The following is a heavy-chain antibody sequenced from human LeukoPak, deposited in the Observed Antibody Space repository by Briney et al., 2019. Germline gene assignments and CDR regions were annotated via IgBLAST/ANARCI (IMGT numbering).Heavy chain of an antibody. CDR3: AREGAYSSSSDVDY. CDR1: GFTFSNYW. CDR2: IKQDGSAK. D-gene: IGHD6-6*01. J-gene: IGHJ4*02. V-gene: IGHV3-7*01. Sequence: AGGSLRLSCAASGFTFSNYWMSWGRQAPGKGLEWVANIKQDGSAKYHVDSVKGRFTISRDNVKNSLHLQMNSLRAEDTAVYYCAREGAYSSSSDVDYWGQGTLVTVSS.